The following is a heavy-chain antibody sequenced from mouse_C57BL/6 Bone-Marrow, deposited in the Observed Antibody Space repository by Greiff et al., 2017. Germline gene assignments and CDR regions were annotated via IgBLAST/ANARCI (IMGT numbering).Heavy chain of an antibody. Sequence: VQLQQPGTELVKPGASGYTFTSYWMHWVKQRPGQGLEWIGNINPSNGGTNYNEKFKSKATLTVDKSSSTAYMQLSSLTSEDSAVYYCARHTTVVATIRYFDVWGTGTTVTVSS. CDR1: GYTFTSYW. CDR3: ARHTTVVATIRYFDV. CDR2: INPSNGGT. V-gene: IGHV1-53*01. D-gene: IGHD1-1*01. J-gene: IGHJ1*03.